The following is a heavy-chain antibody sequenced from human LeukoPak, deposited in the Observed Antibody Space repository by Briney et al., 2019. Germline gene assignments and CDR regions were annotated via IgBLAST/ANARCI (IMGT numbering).Heavy chain of an antibody. J-gene: IGHJ6*02. D-gene: IGHD4-11*01. CDR2: IYSDGSNT. CDR1: GFXFSAYW. CDR3: TRDSKYVMDV. Sequence: PGGSLRLSCAASGFXFSAYWIHWVRQAPGKGLVWVSRIYSDGSNTIYADSVKGRFTISRDNAKNTLYLQMNSLTAEDTAIYYCTRDSKYVMDVWGQGTTVTVSS. V-gene: IGHV3-74*01.